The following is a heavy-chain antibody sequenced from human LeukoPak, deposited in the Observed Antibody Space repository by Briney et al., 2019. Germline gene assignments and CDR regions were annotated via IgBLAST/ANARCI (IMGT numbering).Heavy chain of an antibody. CDR1: GYTFTDYY. D-gene: IGHD2-15*01. Sequence: APVKVSCKASGYTFTDYYMHWVRQAPGQGLEWMGWINPKSGGINYAQKFQGRVTMTRDTSISTACMELSSLRSDDTAVYYCARDAEYCSGGSCSEFDYWGQGTLVTVSS. CDR3: ARDAEYCSGGSCSEFDY. CDR2: INPKSGGI. V-gene: IGHV1-2*02. J-gene: IGHJ4*02.